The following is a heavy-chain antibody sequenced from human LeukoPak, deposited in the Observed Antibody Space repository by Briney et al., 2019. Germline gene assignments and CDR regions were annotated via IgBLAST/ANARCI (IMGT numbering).Heavy chain of an antibody. Sequence: SETLSLTCAVYGGSFSGYYWSWIRQPPGKGLEWIGEINHSGSTNYNPSLKSRVTISVDTSKNQFSLKLSSVTAADTAVYYCARPDCSSTSCYGWFDPWDQGTLVTVSS. CDR1: GGSFSGYY. J-gene: IGHJ5*02. CDR2: INHSGST. D-gene: IGHD2-2*01. CDR3: ARPDCSSTSCYGWFDP. V-gene: IGHV4-34*01.